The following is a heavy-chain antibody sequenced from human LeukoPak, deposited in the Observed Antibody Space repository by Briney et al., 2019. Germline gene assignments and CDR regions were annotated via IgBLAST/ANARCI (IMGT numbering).Heavy chain of an antibody. CDR3: AKALPYMDV. CDR1: GFTFSSYG. Sequence: GGSLRLSCAASGFTFSSYGMHWVRQAPGKGLEWVAVISYDGSNKYYADSVKGRFTISRDNSKNTLYLQMNSLRAEDTAVYYCAKALPYMDVWGKGTTVTVSS. V-gene: IGHV3-30*18. J-gene: IGHJ6*03. D-gene: IGHD2-2*01. CDR2: ISYDGSNK.